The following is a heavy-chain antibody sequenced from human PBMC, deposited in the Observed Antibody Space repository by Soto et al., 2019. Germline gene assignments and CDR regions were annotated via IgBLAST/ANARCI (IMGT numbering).Heavy chain of an antibody. CDR3: ARLRNKTIDY. D-gene: IGHD1-7*01. CDR1: VGSISSYY. Sequence: SETLSLTCTVSVGSISSYYWSWIRQPPGKGLEWIGYIYYSGSTNYNPSLKSRVTISVDTSKNQFSLKLSSVTAADTAVYYCARLRNKTIDYWGQGTLVTVSS. CDR2: IYYSGST. V-gene: IGHV4-59*08. J-gene: IGHJ4*02.